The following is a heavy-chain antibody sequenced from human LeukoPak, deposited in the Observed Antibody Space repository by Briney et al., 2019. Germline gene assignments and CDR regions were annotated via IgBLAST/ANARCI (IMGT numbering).Heavy chain of an antibody. D-gene: IGHD3-3*01. V-gene: IGHV1-18*01. CDR1: GYTFTSYG. CDR2: ISAYNGNT. Sequence: ASVKVSCKASGYTFTSYGISWVRQAPGQGLEWMGWISAYNGNTNYAQKLQGRVTMTTDTSTSTAYMELRSLRSDDTAVYYCARDRERIRFLEWFNWWFDPWGQGTLVTVSS. J-gene: IGHJ5*02. CDR3: ARDRERIRFLEWFNWWFDP.